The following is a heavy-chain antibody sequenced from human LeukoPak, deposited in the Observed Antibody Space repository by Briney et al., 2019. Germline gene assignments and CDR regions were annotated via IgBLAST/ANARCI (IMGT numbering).Heavy chain of an antibody. CDR1: GFTFSSYW. CDR2: IKKDGSEK. CDR3: ATTGSGSYYDY. J-gene: IGHJ4*02. V-gene: IGHV3-7*01. Sequence: GGSLRLSCAASGFTFSSYWMSWVRQAPGKGLEWVANIKKDGSEKYYVDSVKGRFTISRDNAKNTLFLQMNSLRAEDTAVYYCATTGSGSYYDYWGQGTLVTVSS. D-gene: IGHD1-26*01.